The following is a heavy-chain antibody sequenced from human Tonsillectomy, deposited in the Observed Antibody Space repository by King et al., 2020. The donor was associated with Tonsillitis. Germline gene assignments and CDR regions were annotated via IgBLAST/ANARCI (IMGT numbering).Heavy chain of an antibody. D-gene: IGHD4-11*01. CDR2: IYISGTT. Sequence: QLQLQESGPGLVKTSETLSLTCTVSGDSINSDSHYWHWIRQSPGKGLEWIGNIYISGTTYYNPSLKSRVAIFLDTSKNEFSLNLRSVSAADTAIYYCARTRNFSNRLESWGQGTLVTVSS. J-gene: IGHJ4*02. CDR1: GDSINSDSHY. V-gene: IGHV4-39*01. CDR3: ARTRNFSNRLES.